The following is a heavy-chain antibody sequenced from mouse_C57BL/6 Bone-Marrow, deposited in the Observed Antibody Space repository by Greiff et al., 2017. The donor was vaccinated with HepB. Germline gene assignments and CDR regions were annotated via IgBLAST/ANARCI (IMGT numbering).Heavy chain of an antibody. D-gene: IGHD2-5*01. Sequence: EVKLMESGAELVRPGASVKLSCTASGFNIKDDYMHWVKQRPEQGLEWIGWIDPENGDTEYASKFQGKATITADTSSNTAYLQLSSLTSEDTAVYYCTTRESNYAWFAYWGQGTLVTVSA. CDR1: GFNIKDDY. CDR2: IDPENGDT. CDR3: TTRESNYAWFAY. J-gene: IGHJ3*01. V-gene: IGHV14-4*01.